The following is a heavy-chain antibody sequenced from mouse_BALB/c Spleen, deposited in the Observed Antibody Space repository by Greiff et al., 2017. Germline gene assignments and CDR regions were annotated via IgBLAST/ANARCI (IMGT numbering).Heavy chain of an antibody. CDR2: INPSSGYT. D-gene: IGHD2-4*01. Sequence: VQLQQSGAELARPGASVKMSCKASGYTFTSYTMHWVKQRPGQGLEWIGYINPSSGYTNYNQKFKDKATLTADKSSSTAYMQLSSLTSEDSAVYYCARPIYYDYDDYAMDYWGQGTTLTVSS. CDR3: ARPIYYDYDDYAMDY. V-gene: IGHV1-4*01. CDR1: GYTFTSYT. J-gene: IGHJ2*01.